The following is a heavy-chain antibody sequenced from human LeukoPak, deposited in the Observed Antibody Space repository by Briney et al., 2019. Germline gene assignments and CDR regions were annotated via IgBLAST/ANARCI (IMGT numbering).Heavy chain of an antibody. CDR3: ARGSYDFWSGPEGMDV. D-gene: IGHD3-3*01. V-gene: IGHV7-4-1*02. CDR1: GYTFTNYT. Sequence: ASVKVSCKASGYTFTNYTLNWVRQAPGQGLEWMGWINTDTGNPTYAQGFIGRFVFSLDTSVTTAYLQISSLKAEDTAVYFCARGSYDFWSGPEGMDVWGQGTTVTVSS. CDR2: INTDTGNP. J-gene: IGHJ6*02.